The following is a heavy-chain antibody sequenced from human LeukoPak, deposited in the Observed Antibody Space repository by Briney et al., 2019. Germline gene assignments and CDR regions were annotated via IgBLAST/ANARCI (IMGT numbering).Heavy chain of an antibody. V-gene: IGHV4-39*07. D-gene: IGHD5-18*01. CDR1: GGSISSSSYY. Sequence: SETLSLTCTVSGGSISSSSYYWGWIRQPPGKGLEWIGEIYHSGSTNYNPSLKSRLTISVDKSKNQFSLKLSSVTAADTAVYYCARATTDYSYGFYYFDYWGQGTLVTVSS. CDR2: IYHSGST. CDR3: ARATTDYSYGFYYFDY. J-gene: IGHJ4*02.